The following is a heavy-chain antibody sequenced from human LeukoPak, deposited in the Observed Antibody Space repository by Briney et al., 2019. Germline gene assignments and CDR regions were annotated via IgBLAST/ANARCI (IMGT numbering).Heavy chain of an antibody. CDR3: ARGRFLEWPLWY. Sequence: GGSLRLSCAASGFTFSSYAMHWVRQAPGKGLEWVAVISYDGSNKYYADSVKGRFTISRDNSKNTLYLQMNSLRAEDTAVYYCARGRFLEWPLWYWGQGTLVTVSS. CDR1: GFTFSSYA. D-gene: IGHD3-3*01. J-gene: IGHJ4*02. V-gene: IGHV3-30-3*01. CDR2: ISYDGSNK.